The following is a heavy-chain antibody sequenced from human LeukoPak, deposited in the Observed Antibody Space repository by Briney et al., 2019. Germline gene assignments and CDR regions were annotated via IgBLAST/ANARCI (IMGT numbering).Heavy chain of an antibody. D-gene: IGHD2-8*01. CDR2: INHSGST. CDR1: GGSFSGYY. V-gene: IGHV4-34*01. CDR3: ARVGYCTNGVCYDFDY. Sequence: SETLSLTCAVYGGSFSGYYWSWIRQPPGKGLEWIGEINHSGSTNYNPSLKSRVTISVDTSKNQFSLKLSSVTAADTAVYYCARVGYCTNGVCYDFDYWGQGTLVTVSS. J-gene: IGHJ4*02.